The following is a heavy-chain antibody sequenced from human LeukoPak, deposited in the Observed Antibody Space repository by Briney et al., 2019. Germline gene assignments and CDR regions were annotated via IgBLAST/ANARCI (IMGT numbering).Heavy chain of an antibody. CDR3: ARRSPKGTPGY. CDR1: GVSFSGYY. Sequence: ETLSLTCAVYGVSFSGYYWSWIRQPPGKGLEWVGEINHSGSNNYNPSLKSRVTISVDTSKNQFSLKLSSVTADDTAVYYCARRSPKGTPGYWGQGTMVTVSS. D-gene: IGHD2-8*02. CDR2: INHSGSN. V-gene: IGHV4-34*01. J-gene: IGHJ4*02.